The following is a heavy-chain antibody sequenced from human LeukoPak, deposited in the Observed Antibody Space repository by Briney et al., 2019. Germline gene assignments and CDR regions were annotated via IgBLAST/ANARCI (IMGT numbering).Heavy chain of an antibody. D-gene: IGHD3-10*01. V-gene: IGHV7-4-1*02. CDR3: AREVIRHDY. CDR1: GYTFTGHY. J-gene: IGHJ4*02. Sequence: GAPVQVSCMPSGYTFTGHYIQWVRPAPGQGGAWMGWINTDTGDPTYAQVFTGRFVFSVDTALNTAYLQISSLKAEDTAVYYCAREVIRHDYWGQGTLVTVSS. CDR2: INTDTGDP.